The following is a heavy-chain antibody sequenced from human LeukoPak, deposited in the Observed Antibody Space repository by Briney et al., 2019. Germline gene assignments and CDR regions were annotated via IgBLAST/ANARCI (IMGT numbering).Heavy chain of an antibody. CDR1: GYTFTDYW. CDR3: AAERRGNYRLDY. D-gene: IGHD1-7*01. J-gene: IGHJ4*02. V-gene: IGHV1-2*02. CDR2: MNAKSADT. Sequence: ASVKVSCKASGYTFTDYWIHWVRQAPGQGLEWMGCMNAKSADTNCIENFQGRVTMTRDTSISTAYMELGGLRFDDTAVYYCAAERRGNYRLDYWGQGAPVTVSS.